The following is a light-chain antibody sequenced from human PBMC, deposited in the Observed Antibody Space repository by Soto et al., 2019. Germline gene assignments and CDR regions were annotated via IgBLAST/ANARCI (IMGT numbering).Light chain of an antibody. CDR1: QGIRSW. CDR2: TAS. Sequence: EMQMTQSPSSVSPSVGDRVTITCRASQGIRSWLAWYQQKPGKAPKXLIYTASSLQSGVPSRFSASGSGTDLTLTLSSLQPEDCETYDGQQANSFPWTFGQGTKVDI. CDR3: QQANSFPWT. J-gene: IGKJ1*01. V-gene: IGKV1-12*01.